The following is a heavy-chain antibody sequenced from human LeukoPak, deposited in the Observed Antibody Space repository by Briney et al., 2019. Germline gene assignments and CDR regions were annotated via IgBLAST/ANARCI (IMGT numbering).Heavy chain of an antibody. D-gene: IGHD6-13*01. CDR1: GCSISSHY. J-gene: IGHJ5*02. Sequence: SETLSLTCTVSGCSISSHYWSWIRQPPGKGLEWIGYIYYSGSTNYNPSLKSRVTISVDTSKNQFSLKLSSVTAADTAVYYCARGGSSTWPGTWFDPWGQGTLVTVSS. CDR2: IYYSGST. CDR3: ARGGSSTWPGTWFDP. V-gene: IGHV4-59*11.